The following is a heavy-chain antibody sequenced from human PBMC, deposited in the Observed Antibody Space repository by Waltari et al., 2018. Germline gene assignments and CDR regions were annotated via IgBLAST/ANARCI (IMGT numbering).Heavy chain of an antibody. J-gene: IGHJ4*02. CDR3: ARPGEHLRDYFDY. D-gene: IGHD3-16*01. CDR2: ISSSSSYI. Sequence: EVQLVESGGGLVKPGGSLRLSCAASGFTFSSYSMNWVRQAPGKGLEWVSSISSSSSYIYYADSVKGRFTISRDNAKNSLYLQMNSLRAEDTAVYYCARPGEHLRDYFDYWGQGNLVTVSS. CDR1: GFTFSSYS. V-gene: IGHV3-21*01.